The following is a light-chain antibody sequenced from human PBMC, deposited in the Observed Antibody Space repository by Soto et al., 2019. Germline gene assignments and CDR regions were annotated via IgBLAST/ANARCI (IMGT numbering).Light chain of an antibody. V-gene: IGLV2-14*01. CDR1: SSDVGGYNF. J-gene: IGLJ2*01. Sequence: QSALTQPASVSGSPGQSITISCTGTSSDVGGYNFVSWYQQYPGKAPKLLIYDVSSRPSGISHRFSGSKSGSTASLTVSGLWAEDEADYFCSSFTTSTTRVVFGAGTKLTVL. CDR2: DVS. CDR3: SSFTTSTTRVV.